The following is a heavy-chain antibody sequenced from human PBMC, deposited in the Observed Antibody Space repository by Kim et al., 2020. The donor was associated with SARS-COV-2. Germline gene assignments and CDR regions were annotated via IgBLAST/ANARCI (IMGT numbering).Heavy chain of an antibody. Sequence: GGSLRLSCAASGFTFSSYEMNWVRQAPGKGLEWVSYISSSGSTIYYADSVKVRFTISRDNAKNSLYLQMNSLRAEDTAVYYCARVPLLRGYSYGSGTTFDCWGQGTLVTVSS. D-gene: IGHD5-18*01. J-gene: IGHJ4*02. CDR1: GFTFSSYE. V-gene: IGHV3-48*03. CDR3: ARVPLLRGYSYGSGTTFDC. CDR2: ISSSGSTI.